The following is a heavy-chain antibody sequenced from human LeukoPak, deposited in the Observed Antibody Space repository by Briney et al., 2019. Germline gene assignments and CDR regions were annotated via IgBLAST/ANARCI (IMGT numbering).Heavy chain of an antibody. CDR1: GGSISSSIYY. CDR3: AGSHGVDGVFDF. V-gene: IGHV4-39*01. CDR2: IYNSGST. J-gene: IGHJ3*01. Sequence: PSETLSLTCTVSGGSISSSIYYWGWIRQPPGKGLEWIGSIYNSGSTYYNPSLKSRVTISVDTSKSQFSLKLSSVTAADTAVYYCAGSHGVDGVFDFWGQGTMATVSS. D-gene: IGHD2-8*01.